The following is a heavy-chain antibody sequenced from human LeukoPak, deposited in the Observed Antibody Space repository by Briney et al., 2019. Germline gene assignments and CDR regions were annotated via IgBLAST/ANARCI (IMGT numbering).Heavy chain of an antibody. D-gene: IGHD3-3*01. V-gene: IGHV1-18*01. CDR3: ARETDSRYDFWSGYPMDV. CDR2: ISAYNGNT. Sequence: ASVKVSCKASGYTFTSYGISWVRQAPGQGLEWMGWISAYNGNTNYAQKLQGRVTMTTDTSTSTAYMELRSLRSDDTAVYYCARETDSRYDFWSGYPMDVWGKGTTVTVSS. J-gene: IGHJ6*03. CDR1: GYTFTSYG.